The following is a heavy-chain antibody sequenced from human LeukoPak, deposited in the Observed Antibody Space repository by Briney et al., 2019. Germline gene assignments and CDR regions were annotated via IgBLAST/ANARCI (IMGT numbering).Heavy chain of an antibody. CDR1: GIAFSTYA. D-gene: IGHD4-11*01. V-gene: IGHV3-23*01. J-gene: IGHJ4*02. CDR3: AKEAYSNYYHFDY. Sequence: GGSLRLSCAASGIAFSTYAMSWVRQAPGKGLEWVSVVSESGEITHYADSVKGRFTISRDNSKNTLYLQMNSLRAEDTAVYYCAKEAYSNYYHFDYWGQGTLVTVSS. CDR2: VSESGEIT.